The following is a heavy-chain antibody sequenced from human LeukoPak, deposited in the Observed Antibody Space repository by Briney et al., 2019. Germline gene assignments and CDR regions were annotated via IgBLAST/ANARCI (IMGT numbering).Heavy chain of an antibody. CDR1: GASISTYY. J-gene: IGHJ4*02. D-gene: IGHD2-2*01. CDR3: ARSYCRSSSCYAKTLFDL. Sequence: PSVTLSLTCTLSGASISTYYWSWIRQPPGKGLEWIGYIHYSGSTNYNPSLKSRVTISVETSKNQFSLKLSSVTAADTAVYYRARSYCRSSSCYAKTLFDLWGQGILVTVSS. V-gene: IGHV4-59*01. CDR2: IHYSGST.